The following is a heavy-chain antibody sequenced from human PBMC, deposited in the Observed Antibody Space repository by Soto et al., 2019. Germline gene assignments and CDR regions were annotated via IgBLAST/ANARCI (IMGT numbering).Heavy chain of an antibody. CDR1: GFTFDDYA. CDR2: ISWDGGST. D-gene: IGHD2-2*02. J-gene: IGHJ5*01. V-gene: IGHV3-43D*04. CDR3: AKDVCIGSTTSCYTRLDS. Sequence: GGSLRLSCAASGFTFDDYAMHRVRQAPGKGLEWVSLISWDGGSTYYADSVRGRCIVSRGSSKNSLYLQMSSLRVEDTALYYCAKDVCIGSTTSCYTRLDSWGQGALVTVSS.